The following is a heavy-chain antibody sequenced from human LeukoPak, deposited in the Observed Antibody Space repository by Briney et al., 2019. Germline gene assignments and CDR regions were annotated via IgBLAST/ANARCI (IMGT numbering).Heavy chain of an antibody. CDR3: AKEGYSSSWWGGAFDI. CDR1: GFTFSSYG. J-gene: IGHJ3*02. V-gene: IGHV3-33*06. CDR2: IWYDGSNK. D-gene: IGHD6-13*01. Sequence: GGSLSLSGAASGFTFSSYGMHWVGQAPGKGLEWGAVIWYDGSNKYYADPVKARFTISRDNSKNTLYLQMNSLRAEDTAVYYCAKEGYSSSWWGGAFDIWGQGTMVTVSS.